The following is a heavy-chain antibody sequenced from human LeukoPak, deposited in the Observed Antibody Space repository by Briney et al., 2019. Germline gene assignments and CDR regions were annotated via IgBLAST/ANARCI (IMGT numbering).Heavy chain of an antibody. Sequence: VTVTFPASGYTFTDYYMQWVRRARGPGMEWMGWINPNSGGTNYAQKLQGRVTITRDTSISTAYVVLSRLASDDTAVYYCARWSAMVTTYREGNCFDPWGQGTLVTVSS. CDR2: INPNSGGT. D-gene: IGHD5-18*01. J-gene: IGHJ5*02. V-gene: IGHV1-2*02. CDR3: ARWSAMVTTYREGNCFDP. CDR1: GYTFTDYY.